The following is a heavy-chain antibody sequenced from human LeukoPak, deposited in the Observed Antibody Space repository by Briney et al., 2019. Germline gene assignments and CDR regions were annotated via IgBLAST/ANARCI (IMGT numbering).Heavy chain of an antibody. CDR1: GYTFTGYY. CDR3: AASLPGRYCSGGSCYSGFDP. CDR2: INPNGGGT. J-gene: IGHJ5*02. Sequence: ASVKVSCKASGYTFTGYYMHWVRQAPGQGLEWMGWINPNGGGTNYAQKFQGWVTMTRDTSISTTYMELSRLRSDDTAVYYCAASLPGRYCSGGSCYSGFDPWGQGTLVTVSS. V-gene: IGHV1-2*04. D-gene: IGHD2-15*01.